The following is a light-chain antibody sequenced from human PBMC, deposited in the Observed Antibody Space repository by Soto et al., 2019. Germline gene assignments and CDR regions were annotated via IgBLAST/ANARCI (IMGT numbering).Light chain of an antibody. CDR2: DAS. V-gene: IGKV3D-20*01. CDR3: HHYGSSPLT. J-gene: IGKJ4*01. CDR1: QSVNAGY. Sequence: EIVLTQSPATLSLSPGERATLSCGASQSVNAGYLAWYQHKPGLAPRLLIYDASTRATGIPDRFSGSGSGTDFTLTIGRLEPEDFAVYYCHHYGSSPLTFGGGTKVAIK.